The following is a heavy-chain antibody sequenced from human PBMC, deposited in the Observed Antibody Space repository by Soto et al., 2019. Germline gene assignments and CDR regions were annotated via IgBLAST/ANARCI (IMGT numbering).Heavy chain of an antibody. J-gene: IGHJ3*02. CDR3: ARPTYDILTGPQERHAFDI. CDR2: IYYSGST. CDR1: GGSVSSGSYY. V-gene: IGHV4-61*01. Sequence: QVQLQESGPGLVKPSETLSLTCTVSGGSVSSGSYYWSWIRQPPGKGLEWIGYIYYSGSTNYNPSLKSRVTISVDTSKNQFSLKLSSVTAADTAVYYCARPTYDILTGPQERHAFDIWGQGTMVTVSS. D-gene: IGHD3-9*01.